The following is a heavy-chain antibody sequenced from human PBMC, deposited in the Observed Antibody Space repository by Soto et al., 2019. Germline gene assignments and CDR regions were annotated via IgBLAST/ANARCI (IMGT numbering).Heavy chain of an antibody. CDR1: GFNFNNQA. V-gene: IGHV3-23*01. J-gene: IGHJ5*01. CDR3: AKTETMVVVTVQPRWFDS. CDR2: ISGSGATS. Sequence: QLLKSGGGLVQPGGSLRLSCTASGFNFNNQAMSWIRQAPGKGLEWVSTISGSGATSLYADSVKGRFTIFKDSSQAYLDLKSLRVEDSATYYCAKTETMVVVTVQPRWFDSWGRGTLVTVS. D-gene: IGHD2-21*02.